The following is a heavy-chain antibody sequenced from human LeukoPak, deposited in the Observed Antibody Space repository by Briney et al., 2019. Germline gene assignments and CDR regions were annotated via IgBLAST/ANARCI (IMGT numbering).Heavy chain of an antibody. J-gene: IGHJ6*03. CDR2: TNWDGAST. V-gene: IGHV3-20*04. CDR1: GFRFDDYG. D-gene: IGHD2-2*01. CDR3: GRVYCSTTSCYDYYDYYMDV. Sequence: GGSLRLSCAASGFRFDDYGMSWVRHVPGKGLEWVSGTNWDGASTGYADSVKGRFTVSRDNVKNFLYLQMNSLRVEDTALYFCGRVYCSTTSCYDYYDYYMDVWGKGTTVTVSS.